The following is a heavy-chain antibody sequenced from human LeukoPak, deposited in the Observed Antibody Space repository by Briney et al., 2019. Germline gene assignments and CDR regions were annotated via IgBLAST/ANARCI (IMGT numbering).Heavy chain of an antibody. Sequence: PSETLSLTCTVSGGSISSYYWSWIRQPPGKGLEWIGYIYYSGSTNYNPSLKSRVTISVDTSKNQFSLKLSSVTAADTAVYYCARGITMVRGVIPYYMDVWGEGTTVTVSS. J-gene: IGHJ6*03. CDR3: ARGITMVRGVIPYYMDV. V-gene: IGHV4-59*01. CDR2: IYYSGST. D-gene: IGHD3-10*01. CDR1: GGSISSYY.